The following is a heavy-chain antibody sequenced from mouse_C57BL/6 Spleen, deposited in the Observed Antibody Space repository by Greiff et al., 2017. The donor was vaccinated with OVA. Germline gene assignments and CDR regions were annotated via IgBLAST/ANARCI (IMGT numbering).Heavy chain of an antibody. D-gene: IGHD6-1*01. V-gene: IGHV1-80*01. J-gene: IGHJ2*01. Sequence: VKLVESGAELVKPGASVKISCKASGYAFSSYWMNWVKQRPGKGLEWIGQIYPGDGDTNYNGKFKGKATLTADKSSSTAYMQLSSLTSEDSAVYFCARSIPLDFDYWGQGTTLTVSS. CDR1: GYAFSSYW. CDR2: IYPGDGDT. CDR3: ARSIPLDFDY.